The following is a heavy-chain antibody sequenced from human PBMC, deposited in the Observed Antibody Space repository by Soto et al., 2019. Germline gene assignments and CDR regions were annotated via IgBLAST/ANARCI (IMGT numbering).Heavy chain of an antibody. J-gene: IGHJ5*02. Sequence: QITLKESGPTLVKPTQTLTLTCTFSGFSLSTTGVGVGWIRQPPGKALEWLALIYCDEDTRYSPSLKSRLTTTKDTSNSPVVRTMTMLDSVATATYYCGRSQAPVFAGIGLTTNWFDPWGSGTLVTVSS. D-gene: IGHD1-1*01. V-gene: IGHV2-5*02. CDR2: IYCDEDT. CDR3: GRSQAPVFAGIGLTTNWFDP. CDR1: GFSLSTTGVG.